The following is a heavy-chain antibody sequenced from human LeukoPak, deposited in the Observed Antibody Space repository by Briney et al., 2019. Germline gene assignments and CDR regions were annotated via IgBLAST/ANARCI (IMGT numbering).Heavy chain of an antibody. J-gene: IGHJ4*02. CDR2: INPNNGGA. V-gene: IGHV1-2*02. D-gene: IGHD2-2*01. Sequence: ASVKVSCKASGYTFTGYYIHWVRQAPGQGLEWMGWINPNNGGAKYAQKFQGRVTMTRDTSISTAYMELSRLRSDDTAVYYCASGCGSTSCPGPYYFDYWGQGTLATVSS. CDR3: ASGCGSTSCPGPYYFDY. CDR1: GYTFTGYY.